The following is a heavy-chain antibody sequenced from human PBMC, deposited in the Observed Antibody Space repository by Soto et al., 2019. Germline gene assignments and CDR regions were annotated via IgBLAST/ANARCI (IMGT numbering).Heavy chain of an antibody. CDR3: AREIYDSSGYCFDY. V-gene: IGHV4-31*03. CDR1: GGSISSGGYY. Sequence: SETLSLTCTVSGGSISSGGYYWSWIRQHPGKGLEWIGYIYYSGSTYYNPSLKSRVTISVDTSKNQFSLRSEDTAVYYCAREIYDSSGYCFDYWGQGTLVTVSS. D-gene: IGHD3-22*01. CDR2: IYYSGST. J-gene: IGHJ4*02.